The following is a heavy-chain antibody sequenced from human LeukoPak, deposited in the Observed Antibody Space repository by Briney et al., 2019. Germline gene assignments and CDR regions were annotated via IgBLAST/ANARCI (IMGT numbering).Heavy chain of an antibody. D-gene: IGHD2-2*01. Sequence: ASVKVSCKASGYTFTSYDINWVRQATGQGLEWLGWMNPNSGNTGYAQKFQGRVTITRHTSISTAYMELSSLRSEDTAVYYCARTVRGVVVVPAATIGRDYYYYMDVWGKGTTVTVSS. V-gene: IGHV1-8*01. J-gene: IGHJ6*03. CDR3: ARTVRGVVVVPAATIGRDYYYYMDV. CDR2: MNPNSGNT. CDR1: GYTFTSYD.